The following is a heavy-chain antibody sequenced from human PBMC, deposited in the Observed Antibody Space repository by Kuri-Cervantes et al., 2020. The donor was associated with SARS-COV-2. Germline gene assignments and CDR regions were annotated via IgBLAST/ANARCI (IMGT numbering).Heavy chain of an antibody. D-gene: IGHD3-22*01. J-gene: IGHJ5*02. CDR2: INHSGST. V-gene: IGHV4-34*01. CDR1: GGSFSGYY. CDR3: ARGSSGYLSPHWFDP. Sequence: LRLSCAVYGGSFSGYYWSWICQPPGKGLEWVGEINHSGSTNYNPSLKSRVTTSVDTSKNQSSLKLSSVTAADTAVYYCARGSSGYLSPHWFDPWGQGTLVTVSS.